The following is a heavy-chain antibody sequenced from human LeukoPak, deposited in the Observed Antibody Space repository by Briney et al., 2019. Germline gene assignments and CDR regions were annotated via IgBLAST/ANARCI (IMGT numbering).Heavy chain of an antibody. Sequence: GGSLRLPCAASGFTFSTYAMSWVRQAPGKGLEWVANIKQDGSEKYYVDSVKGRFTISRDNAKNSLYLQMNSLRAEDTAVYYCARMRAFDIWGQGTMVTVSS. V-gene: IGHV3-7*01. J-gene: IGHJ3*02. CDR1: GFTFSTYA. CDR2: IKQDGSEK. CDR3: ARMRAFDI.